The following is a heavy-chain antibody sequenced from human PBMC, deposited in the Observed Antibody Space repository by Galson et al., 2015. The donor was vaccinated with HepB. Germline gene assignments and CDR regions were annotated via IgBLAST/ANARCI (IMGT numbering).Heavy chain of an antibody. CDR3: WGGAYVEDY. CDR2: IYSGGST. Sequence: SLRLSCAASGFTVSSNYMSWVRQAPGKGLECVSVIYSGGSTYYADSVKGRFTISRDNSKTTLYLQMNGLRAEDTAVYYCWGGAYVEDYWGQGTLVTVSS. J-gene: IGHJ4*02. CDR1: GFTVSSNY. D-gene: IGHD5-12*01. V-gene: IGHV3-53*01.